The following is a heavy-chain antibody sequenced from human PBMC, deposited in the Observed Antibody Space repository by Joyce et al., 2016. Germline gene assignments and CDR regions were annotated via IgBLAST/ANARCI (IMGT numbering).Heavy chain of an antibody. CDR1: GFSFSSFA. Sequence: EVQLWESGGGLVQPGGSLRLSCAASGFSFSSFAMSWVRQAPGKGLEWVSGISTGGSSTKYADYVKGRFTISRDNSNNTLYLQMKSLSPEETAVYYCAKGITIFGVISQPFDSWGQGTLVTVSS. J-gene: IGHJ4*02. V-gene: IGHV3-23*01. CDR3: AKGITIFGVISQPFDS. CDR2: ISTGGSST. D-gene: IGHD3-3*01.